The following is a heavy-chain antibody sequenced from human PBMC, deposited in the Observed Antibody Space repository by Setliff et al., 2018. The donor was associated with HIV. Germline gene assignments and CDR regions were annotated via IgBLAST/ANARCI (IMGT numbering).Heavy chain of an antibody. V-gene: IGHV4-38-2*02. CDR2: VYHSGST. J-gene: IGHJ4*02. Sequence: PSETLSLTCTVSGYSVNSDYLWCWIRQPPGKGLEWIGSVYHSGSTYYNPSLKGRVTTSIDTSKNQFSLKLNSVTAADTAVYYCASRIYYYDSSGYYIGIDYWGRGTLVTVSS. D-gene: IGHD3-22*01. CDR3: ASRIYYYDSSGYYIGIDY. CDR1: GYSVNSDYL.